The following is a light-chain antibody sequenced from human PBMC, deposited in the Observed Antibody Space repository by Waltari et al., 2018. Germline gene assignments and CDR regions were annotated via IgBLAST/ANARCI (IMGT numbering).Light chain of an antibody. CDR1: QSVLYSSKNKNY. CDR2: SAS. CDR3: QQYYSTPLT. V-gene: IGKV4-1*01. J-gene: IGKJ4*01. Sequence: DIVMTQSPDSLAVSLGERATVNCKSSQSVLYSSKNKNYLAWYQQKPGQPPERLIHSASSRESGVPDRFSGSGSGTDFTLTISSLQAEDVAVYYCQQYYSTPLTFGGGTKVEIK.